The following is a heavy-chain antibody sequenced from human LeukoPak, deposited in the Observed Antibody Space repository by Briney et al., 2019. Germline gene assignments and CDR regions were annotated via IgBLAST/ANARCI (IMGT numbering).Heavy chain of an antibody. Sequence: QTGGSLRLSCAASGFTLSSYWMHWVRQAPGKGLVWVSRINGDGSSTTYADSVKGRFTISRDNAKNTLYLQMNSLRVEDTAVYHCARVGVGASFDYWGEATLVTVSS. CDR3: ARVGVGASFDY. J-gene: IGHJ4*02. D-gene: IGHD1-26*01. CDR2: INGDGSST. CDR1: GFTLSSYW. V-gene: IGHV3-74*01.